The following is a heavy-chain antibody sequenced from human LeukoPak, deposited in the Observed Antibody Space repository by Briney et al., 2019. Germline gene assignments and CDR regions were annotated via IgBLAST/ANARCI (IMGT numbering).Heavy chain of an antibody. CDR1: GGSISSYY. CDR2: IYYSGST. V-gene: IGHV4-59*01. CDR3: ARKRDAFDI. J-gene: IGHJ3*02. Sequence: SETLSLTCTVSGGSISSYYWSWIRQPPGKGLEWIGYIYYSGSTNYNPSLKSRVTISVDTSKNQFSLNLSSVTAADTAVYYCARKRDAFDIWGQGTMVTVSS.